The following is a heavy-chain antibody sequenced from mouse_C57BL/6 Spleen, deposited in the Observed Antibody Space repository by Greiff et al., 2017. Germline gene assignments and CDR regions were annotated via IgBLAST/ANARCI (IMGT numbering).Heavy chain of an antibody. CDR1: GYTFTSYG. V-gene: IGHV1-74*01. CDR3: ANWDDGYWYFNV. D-gene: IGHD4-1*01. CDR2: IHPSDSDT. Sequence: QVQLQQPGAELVKPGASVKVSCTASGYTFTSYGMHWVKQRPGQGLEWIGRIHPSDSDTNYTQKFKGKATLTVDKSSSTAYMQLSSLTSEDAAVYYGANWDDGYWYFNVWGTGTTVTVSS. J-gene: IGHJ1*03.